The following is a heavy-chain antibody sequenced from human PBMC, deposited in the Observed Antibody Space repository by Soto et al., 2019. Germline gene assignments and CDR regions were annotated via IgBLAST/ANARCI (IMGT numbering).Heavy chain of an antibody. D-gene: IGHD3-22*01. CDR3: ARDPGSYYYDSSGYPNWFDP. J-gene: IGHJ5*02. V-gene: IGHV3-21*01. Sequence: GGSLRLSCAASGFTFSGYSMNWVRQAPGKGLEWVSSISSSSSYIYYADSVKGRFTISRDNAKNSLYLQMNSLRAEDTAVYYCARDPGSYYYDSSGYPNWFDPWGQGPLVTVSS. CDR1: GFTFSGYS. CDR2: ISSSSSYI.